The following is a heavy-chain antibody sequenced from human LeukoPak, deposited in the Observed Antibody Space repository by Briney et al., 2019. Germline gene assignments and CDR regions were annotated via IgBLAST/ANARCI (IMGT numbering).Heavy chain of an antibody. CDR3: ARHAGQQQLVPVDY. J-gene: IGHJ4*02. CDR1: GGSISSSSYY. Sequence: SETLSLTCTVSGGSISSSSYYWGWIRQPPGKGLEWIGSIYYSGSTYYNPSLKSRVTISVDTSKNQFSLKLSSVTAADTAVYYCARHAGQQQLVPVDYWGQGTLVTVSS. D-gene: IGHD6-13*01. CDR2: IYYSGST. V-gene: IGHV4-39*01.